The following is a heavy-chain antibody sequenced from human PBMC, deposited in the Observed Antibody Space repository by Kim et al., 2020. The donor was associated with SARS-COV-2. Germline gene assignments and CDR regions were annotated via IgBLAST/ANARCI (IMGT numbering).Heavy chain of an antibody. V-gene: IGHV4-34*01. CDR3: VRGGSLYYYDSSGHLAFDI. Sequence: SETLSLTCAVYGGSFSGYYWSWIRQPPGKGLEWIGEINHSGSTNYNPSLKSRVTISVDTSKNQFSLKLSSVTAADTAVYYCVRGGSLYYYDSSGHLAFDIWGQGTMVTVSS. CDR2: INHSGST. D-gene: IGHD3-22*01. CDR1: GGSFSGYY. J-gene: IGHJ3*02.